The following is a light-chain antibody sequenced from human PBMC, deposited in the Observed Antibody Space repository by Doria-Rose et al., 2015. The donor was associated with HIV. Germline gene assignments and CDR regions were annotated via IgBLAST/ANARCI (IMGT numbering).Light chain of an antibody. V-gene: IGKV1-39*01. CDR1: QNINRF. CDR2: AAS. CDR3: QQSFRTPRT. Sequence: TQSPSSLSASVGDRVTITCRASQNINRFLNWYQQKPGKVPKVLIYAASSLQSGVPSRFSGSGSGTDFTLTISSLQPEDFATYYCQQSFRTPRTFGHGTKVEIK. J-gene: IGKJ1*01.